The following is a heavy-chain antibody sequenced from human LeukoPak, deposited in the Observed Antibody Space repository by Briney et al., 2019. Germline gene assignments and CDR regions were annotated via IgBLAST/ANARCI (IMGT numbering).Heavy chain of an antibody. V-gene: IGHV1-69*06. J-gene: IGHJ3*02. CDR2: IIPIFGTA. D-gene: IGHD2-21*02. CDR1: GGTFSSYA. CDR3: ARSYCGGDCYTKGGDAFDI. Sequence: GASVKVSCKASGGTFSSYAISWVRQAPGQGLEWMGGIIPIFGTANYAQKFQGRVTITADKSTSTAYMELSSLRSGDTAVYYCARSYCGGDCYTKGGDAFDIWGQGTMVTVSS.